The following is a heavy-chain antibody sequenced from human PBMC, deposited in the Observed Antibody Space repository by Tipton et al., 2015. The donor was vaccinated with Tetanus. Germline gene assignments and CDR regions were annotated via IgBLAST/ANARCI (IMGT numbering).Heavy chain of an antibody. Sequence: TLSLTCTVSADFATIGSYYWAWVRQPPGKGLEWIGNVYYTGTTYYSASLESRVTISTDTSKGQISMKLTSVTAADTAVYYCATQTDNWFDPWGQGVLVTVSS. J-gene: IGHJ5*01. V-gene: IGHV4-39*01. CDR3: ATQTDNWFDP. CDR1: ADFATIGSYY. CDR2: VYYTGTT.